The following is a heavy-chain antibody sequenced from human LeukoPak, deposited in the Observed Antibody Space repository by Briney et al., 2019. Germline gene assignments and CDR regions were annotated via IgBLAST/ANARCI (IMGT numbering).Heavy chain of an antibody. D-gene: IGHD3-9*01. Sequence: GGSLRLSCAASGFTFSSYSMNWVRQAPGKGLDWVSSISSSSSYIYYADSVQGRFTISRDNAENSLYLQMNSLRAEDTAVYYCARLTGVRAYYYMDVWGKGTTVTVSS. V-gene: IGHV3-21*01. CDR2: ISSSSSYI. CDR1: GFTFSSYS. J-gene: IGHJ6*03. CDR3: ARLTGVRAYYYMDV.